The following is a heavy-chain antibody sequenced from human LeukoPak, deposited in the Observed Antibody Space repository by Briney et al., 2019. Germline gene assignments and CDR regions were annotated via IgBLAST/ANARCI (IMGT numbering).Heavy chain of an antibody. V-gene: IGHV3-23*01. Sequence: GGSLRLSCAVSGITLSNYGMSWVRQAPGKGLEWVAGISDRGSRTNYADSVKGRFTFSRGNSKNTLYLEMNSLRAEDTAIYYCAKARTVTTLLDYWGQGTLVTVSS. CDR3: AKARTVTTLLDY. D-gene: IGHD4-17*01. CDR2: ISDRGSRT. CDR1: GITLSNYG. J-gene: IGHJ4*02.